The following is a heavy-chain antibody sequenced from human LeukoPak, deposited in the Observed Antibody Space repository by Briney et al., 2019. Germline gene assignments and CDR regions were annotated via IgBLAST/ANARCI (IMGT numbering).Heavy chain of an antibody. CDR1: GGSFSGYY. D-gene: IGHD3-16*01. J-gene: IGHJ6*03. CDR2: INHSGST. Sequence: PSETLSLTCAVYGGSFSGYYWSWIRQPPGKGLEWIGEINHSGSTNYNPSLKSRVTISVDTSQNQFSLELSSVTAADTAVYYCARQVGRGTQIYYMDVWGEGTTVTVSS. V-gene: IGHV4-34*01. CDR3: ARQVGRGTQIYYMDV.